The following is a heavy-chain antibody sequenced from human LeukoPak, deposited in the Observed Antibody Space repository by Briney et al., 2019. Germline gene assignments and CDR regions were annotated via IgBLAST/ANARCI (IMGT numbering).Heavy chain of an antibody. CDR3: ARPGSPGSIVLDY. CDR1: GYNFANYR. V-gene: IGHV5-51*01. Sequence: GESLKISCKGSGYNFANYRIGWVRQMPGKGLEWMGIIYPDDSDTTYSPSFQGQVTISVDKSINTAYLQWSSLKASDTAVYYCARPGSPGSIVLDYWGQGTLVTVSS. J-gene: IGHJ4*02. CDR2: IYPDDSDT. D-gene: IGHD3-10*01.